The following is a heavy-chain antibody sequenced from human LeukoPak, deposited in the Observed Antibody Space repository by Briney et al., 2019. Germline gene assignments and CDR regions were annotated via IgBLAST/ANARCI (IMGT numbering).Heavy chain of an antibody. J-gene: IGHJ6*02. D-gene: IGHD2-2*01. CDR2: INHSGRT. Sequence: SETLSLTCAVYGGSFSDYFWGWIRQPPGKGLEWIGEINHSGRTYYNPSLKSRATISVDTSKNQFSLNLSSVTAADTAVYYCARDVVVVPAAIHHGMDVWGQGTTVTVSS. V-gene: IGHV4-34*01. CDR3: ARDVVVVPAAIHHGMDV. CDR1: GGSFSDYF.